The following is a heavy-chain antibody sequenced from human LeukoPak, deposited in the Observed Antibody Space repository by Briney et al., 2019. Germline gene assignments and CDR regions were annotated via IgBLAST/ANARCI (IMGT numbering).Heavy chain of an antibody. J-gene: IGHJ4*02. V-gene: IGHV1-2*02. Sequence: GASVKVSCKASGYTFTSYYMHWVRQAPGQGLEWTGWINPNSGGTNYAQKFQGRVTMTRDTSISTAYMELSRLRSDDTAVYYCAKDRSSIFGVDSYFDYWGQGTLVTVSS. CDR2: INPNSGGT. CDR3: AKDRSSIFGVDSYFDY. D-gene: IGHD3-3*01. CDR1: GYTFTSYY.